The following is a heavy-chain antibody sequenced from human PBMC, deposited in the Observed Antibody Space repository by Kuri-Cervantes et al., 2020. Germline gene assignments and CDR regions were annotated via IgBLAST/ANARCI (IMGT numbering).Heavy chain of an antibody. Sequence: GSLRLSCTVPGGSISSYYWSWIRQPAGKGLEWIGRIYTSGSTNYNPSLKSRVTMSVDTSKNQFSLKLSSVTAADTAVYYCARVLWFGGAFDIWGQGTMVTVSS. D-gene: IGHD3-10*01. V-gene: IGHV4-4*07. J-gene: IGHJ3*02. CDR3: ARVLWFGGAFDI. CDR2: IYTSGST. CDR1: GGSISSYY.